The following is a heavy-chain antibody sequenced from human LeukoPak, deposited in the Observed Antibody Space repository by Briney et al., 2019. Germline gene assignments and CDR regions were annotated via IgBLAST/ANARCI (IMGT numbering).Heavy chain of an antibody. D-gene: IGHD6-25*01. V-gene: IGHV4-59*02. J-gene: IGHJ6*03. Sequence: SETLSLTCTVSGGSVSSHYWSWIRQPPGKGLEWIGYIYFSGYTNYNPSLKSRVTISVDTSKNQFSLKLSSVTAADTAVYYCARSERRAQKDTYYNHYYYMDVWGKGTTVTVSS. CDR1: GGSVSSHY. CDR2: IYFSGYT. CDR3: ARSERRAQKDTYYNHYYYMDV.